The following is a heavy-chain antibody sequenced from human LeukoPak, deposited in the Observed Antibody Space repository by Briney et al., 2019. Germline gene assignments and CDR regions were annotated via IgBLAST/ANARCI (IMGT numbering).Heavy chain of an antibody. D-gene: IGHD3-10*01. CDR2: ISPSGDYT. CDR3: ARGNYYGSGSYSDY. J-gene: IGHJ4*02. Sequence: ASVKVSCKASGYTFSSYYMHWVRQAPGQGLEWMGIISPSGDYTRYAQKLQGRVSMTLDTSTSTVYMELNSLESEDTAMYYCARGNYYGSGSYSDYWGQGTLVTVSS. CDR1: GYTFSSYY. V-gene: IGHV1-46*04.